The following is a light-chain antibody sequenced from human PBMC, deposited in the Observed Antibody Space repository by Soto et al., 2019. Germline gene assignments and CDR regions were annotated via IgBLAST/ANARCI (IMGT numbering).Light chain of an antibody. CDR1: QTIDSW. Sequence: DIQMTQSPSTLSASVGDRVTITCRASQTIDSWLAWYQQRPGKPPNLLIYKASTLASGVPSRFSGSGSGTEFTLTISSLQPEDVATYYCQNFDSAPQTFGQGTKVDI. J-gene: IGKJ1*01. CDR3: QNFDSAPQT. V-gene: IGKV1-5*03. CDR2: KAS.